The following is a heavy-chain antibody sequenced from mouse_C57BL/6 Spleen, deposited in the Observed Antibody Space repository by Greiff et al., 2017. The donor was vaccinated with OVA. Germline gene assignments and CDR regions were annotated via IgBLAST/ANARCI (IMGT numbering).Heavy chain of an antibody. Sequence: QVQLKQSGAELVRPGASVTLSCKASGYTFTDYEMHWVKQTPVHGLEWIGAIDPATGGTAYNQKFKGKAILTADKSSSTAYMELRSLTSEDSAVYYCTRKTMSTRAMDYWGQGTSVTVSS. CDR1: GYTFTDYE. D-gene: IGHD2-4*01. V-gene: IGHV1-15*01. J-gene: IGHJ4*01. CDR2: IDPATGGT. CDR3: TRKTMSTRAMDY.